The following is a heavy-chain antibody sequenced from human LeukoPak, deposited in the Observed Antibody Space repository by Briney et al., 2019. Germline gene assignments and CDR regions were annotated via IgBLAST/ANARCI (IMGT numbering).Heavy chain of an antibody. CDR3: ARDPLLLQLWGPFDY. CDR2: ISGSGGST. Sequence: PGGSLRLSCAASGFTFSSYAMSWVRQAPGKGLEWVSAISGSGGSTYYADAVKGRFTISRDNTKNSLYLQLNSLRAEDTAVYYCARDPLLLQLWGPFDYWGQGTLVTVSS. CDR1: GFTFSSYA. D-gene: IGHD5-18*01. V-gene: IGHV3-23*01. J-gene: IGHJ4*02.